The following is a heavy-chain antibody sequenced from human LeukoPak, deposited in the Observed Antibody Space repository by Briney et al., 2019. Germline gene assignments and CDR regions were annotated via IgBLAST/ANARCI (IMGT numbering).Heavy chain of an antibody. Sequence: PGGSLRLSCAASGFTFSSYAMSWVRQAPGKGLEWVSAISGSGGSTYYADSVKGRFTISRDNSKNTLYLQMNSLRAEDTAVYYCAKGRTKYQLLSPDYWGQGTLVTVSS. CDR3: AKGRTKYQLLSPDY. J-gene: IGHJ4*02. V-gene: IGHV3-23*01. CDR1: GFTFSSYA. D-gene: IGHD2-2*01. CDR2: ISGSGGST.